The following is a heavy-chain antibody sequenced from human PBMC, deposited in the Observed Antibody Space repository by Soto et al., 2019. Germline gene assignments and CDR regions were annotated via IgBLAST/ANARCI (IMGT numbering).Heavy chain of an antibody. CDR1: GFTFNDYA. CDR2: INWNSGNI. Sequence: EVQLVESGGGLVQPGGSLRLSCAASGFTFNDYAMHWVRQAPGKGLDWVSGINWNSGNIGYADSVKGRFTISRDSTKNSLYLQMNSLRAEDTALYYCAKGGSSSGRYSDYWGQGTLVTVSS. J-gene: IGHJ4*02. CDR3: AKGGSSSGRYSDY. D-gene: IGHD6-6*01. V-gene: IGHV3-9*01.